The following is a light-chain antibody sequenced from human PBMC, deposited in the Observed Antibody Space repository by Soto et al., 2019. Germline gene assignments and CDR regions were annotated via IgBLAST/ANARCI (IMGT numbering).Light chain of an antibody. CDR3: QQYHNWPA. CDR2: GAA. V-gene: IGKV3-15*01. CDR1: QSVFSS. J-gene: IGKJ1*01. Sequence: EIVMTQSPATLSVSPGERATLSCRASQSVFSSLAWFQQKTGQAPRLLIYGAATRATGIPARFSGSGSGTEFTLTISSLPSEDFAIYYCQQYHNWPAFGQGTKVEIK.